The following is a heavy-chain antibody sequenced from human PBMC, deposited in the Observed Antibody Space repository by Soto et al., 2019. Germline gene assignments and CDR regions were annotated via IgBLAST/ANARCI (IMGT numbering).Heavy chain of an antibody. J-gene: IGHJ5*02. Sequence: SATLSLTCTVSGGSISSGGYYWSWIRQHPGKGLEWIGYIYYSGSTNYNPSLKSRVTISVDTSKNQFSLKLSSVTAADTAVYYCARAPHCSSTSCYAIWFDPWGQGTLVTVSS. CDR1: GGSISSGGYY. CDR3: ARAPHCSSTSCYAIWFDP. CDR2: IYYSGST. D-gene: IGHD2-2*01. V-gene: IGHV4-61*08.